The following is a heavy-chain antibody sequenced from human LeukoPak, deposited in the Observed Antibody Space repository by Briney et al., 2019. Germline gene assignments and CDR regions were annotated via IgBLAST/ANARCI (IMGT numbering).Heavy chain of an antibody. Sequence: GASVKVSCKASGYTFTSYGISWVRQAPGQGLEWMGWISAYNGNTNYAQKLQGRVTMTTDTSTSTAYMELRSLRSDATAVYYCARRSQAYYDSSGYYGPGAFDIWGQGTMVTVSS. V-gene: IGHV1-18*01. D-gene: IGHD3-22*01. CDR3: ARRSQAYYDSSGYYGPGAFDI. CDR2: ISAYNGNT. CDR1: GYTFTSYG. J-gene: IGHJ3*02.